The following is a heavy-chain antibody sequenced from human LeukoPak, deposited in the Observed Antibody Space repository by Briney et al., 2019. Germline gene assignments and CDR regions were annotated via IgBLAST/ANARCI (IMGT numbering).Heavy chain of an antibody. CDR1: EFTVSSNS. V-gene: IGHV3-53*01. D-gene: IGHD3-22*01. J-gene: IGHJ3*01. CDR2: VYSGGST. Sequence: PGGSLRLSCAASEFTVSSNSMSWVRQAPGKGLEWVSGVYSGGSTFYADSVKGRFIISRDSSKNTLYLQMTTLRAEDTAVYYCAGGHSSGSYFNAYHLWGQGTMVTVSS. CDR3: AGGHSSGSYFNAYHL.